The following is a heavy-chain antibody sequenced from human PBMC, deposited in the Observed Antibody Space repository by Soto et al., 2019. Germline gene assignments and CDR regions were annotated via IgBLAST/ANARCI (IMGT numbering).Heavy chain of an antibody. Sequence: PGGSLRLSCAASGFTFSSYGMHWVRQAPGKGLEWVAVISYDGSNKYYADSVKGRFTISRDNSKNTLYLQMNSLRAEDTAVYYCAKDDRYYYDSSGSPFDYWGQGTLVTVSS. CDR2: ISYDGSNK. CDR3: AKDDRYYYDSSGSPFDY. D-gene: IGHD3-22*01. CDR1: GFTFSSYG. V-gene: IGHV3-30*18. J-gene: IGHJ4*02.